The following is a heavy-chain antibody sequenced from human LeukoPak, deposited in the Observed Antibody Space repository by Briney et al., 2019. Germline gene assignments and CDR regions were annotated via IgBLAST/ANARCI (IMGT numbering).Heavy chain of an antibody. D-gene: IGHD2-15*01. V-gene: IGHV3-30*03. CDR1: GFTFSSYG. Sequence: PGGSLRLSCAASGFTFSSYGMHWVRQAPGKGLEWVAVISYDGSNKYYADSVKGRFTISRDNAKNSLYLQMNSLRAEDTAVYYCARDFYLGYCSGGSCYVSDPWGQGTLVTVSS. J-gene: IGHJ5*02. CDR3: ARDFYLGYCSGGSCYVSDP. CDR2: ISYDGSNK.